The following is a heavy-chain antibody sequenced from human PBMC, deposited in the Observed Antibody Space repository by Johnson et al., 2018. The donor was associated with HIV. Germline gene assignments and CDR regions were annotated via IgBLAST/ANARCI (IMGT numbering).Heavy chain of an antibody. V-gene: IGHV3-64*01. J-gene: IGHJ3*02. D-gene: IGHD6-13*01. CDR3: ASPATQQLVPVDAFDI. Sequence: VQLVESGGGLIQPGGSLRLSCAASGFTFSSYAMHWVRQAPGKGLEYVSAISSNGGSTYYANSVKGRFTISRDTSKNSLYLQMNSLRAEDTAVYYCASPATQQLVPVDAFDIWGQGTMVTVSS. CDR1: GFTFSSYA. CDR2: ISSNGGST.